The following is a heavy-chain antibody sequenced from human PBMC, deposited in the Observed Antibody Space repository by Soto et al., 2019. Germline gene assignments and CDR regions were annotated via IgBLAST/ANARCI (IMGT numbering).Heavy chain of an antibody. J-gene: IGHJ5*02. CDR2: ISYSGST. CDR1: GASISTYY. D-gene: IGHD2-15*01. V-gene: IGHV4-59*01. Sequence: SETLSLTCTVSGASISTYYWSWIRQPPGKGLEWIGYISYSGSTNYNPSLKSRVTISFDASKNENSLQVRSATAADAAVYYCARDLKEYCSDGKCNWFDPWGQGTLVTVSS. CDR3: ARDLKEYCSDGKCNWFDP.